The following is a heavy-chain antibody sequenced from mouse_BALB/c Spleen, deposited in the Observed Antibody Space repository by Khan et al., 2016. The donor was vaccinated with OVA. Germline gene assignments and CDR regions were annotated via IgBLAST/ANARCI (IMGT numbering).Heavy chain of an antibody. Sequence: EVQLVESGPGLVKPSQSLSLTCTVTGYSITSDYAWNWIRQFPGNKLEWMGYISSSGSTNYNPALKSRISITRDTSKNQFFLQLNSVTTEDTATYSRARDGSRYSYAMDYWGQGTSVTVSS. CDR1: GYSITSDYA. J-gene: IGHJ4*01. D-gene: IGHD2-12*01. V-gene: IGHV3-2*02. CDR2: ISSSGST. CDR3: ARDGSRYSYAMDY.